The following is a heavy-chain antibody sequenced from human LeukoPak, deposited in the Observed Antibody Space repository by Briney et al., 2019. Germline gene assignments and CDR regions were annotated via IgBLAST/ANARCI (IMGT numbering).Heavy chain of an antibody. CDR1: GYSFTSYW. D-gene: IGHD4-17*01. CDR2: IYPGDSDT. CDR3: AKTPHDYGDYGWGFDP. J-gene: IGHJ5*02. V-gene: IGHV5-51*01. Sequence: GESLKISCKGSGYSFTSYWIGWVRQMPGKGLEWTGIIYPGDSDTRYSPSFQGQVTISADKSISTAYLQWSSLKASDTAMYYCAKTPHDYGDYGWGFDPWGQGTLVTVSS.